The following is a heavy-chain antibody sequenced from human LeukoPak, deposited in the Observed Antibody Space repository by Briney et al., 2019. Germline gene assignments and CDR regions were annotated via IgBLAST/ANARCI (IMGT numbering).Heavy chain of an antibody. V-gene: IGHV4-59*08. CDR1: GGSITTNY. CDR2: IYYTGDT. CDR3: ARLQYYDSHGYYYPHFDT. Sequence: SETLSLTCTVSGGSITTNYWGWIRQPPGKGLESIGYIYYTGDTKYNPSLKSRVTISADASKNQFSLNLSSVTAADTAVYYCARLQYYDSHGYYYPHFDTWGQGTLVTVSS. D-gene: IGHD3-22*01. J-gene: IGHJ4*02.